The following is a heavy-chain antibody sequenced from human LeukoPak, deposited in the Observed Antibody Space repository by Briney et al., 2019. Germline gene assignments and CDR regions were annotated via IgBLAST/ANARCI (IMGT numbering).Heavy chain of an antibody. J-gene: IGHJ4*02. CDR1: GYTFTSYD. CDR2: MNPNSGNT. Sequence: ASVKVSCKASGYTFTSYDINWVRQATGQGLEWMGWMNPNSGNTGYAQKFQGRVTMTRNTSISTAYMELSSLRSEDTAVYYCARLHANWGSHVLSYYFDYWGQGTLVTVSP. CDR3: ARLHANWGSHVLSYYFDY. D-gene: IGHD7-27*01. V-gene: IGHV1-8*01.